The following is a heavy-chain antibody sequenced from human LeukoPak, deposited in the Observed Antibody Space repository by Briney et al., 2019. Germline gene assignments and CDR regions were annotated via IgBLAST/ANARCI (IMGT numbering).Heavy chain of an antibody. J-gene: IGHJ4*02. CDR2: ISYDGSNE. D-gene: IGHD5-12*01. V-gene: IGHV3-30-3*01. CDR3: ATNSGYDYLLPFDY. CDR1: GFTFSNHT. Sequence: GGSLRLSCAASGFTFSNHTMHWVRQAPGKGLEWVAVISYDGSNEYYADSVKGRFTISRHISKNTLYLQMNSLRADDTAVYFCATNSGYDYLLPFDYWGQGTLVTVCS.